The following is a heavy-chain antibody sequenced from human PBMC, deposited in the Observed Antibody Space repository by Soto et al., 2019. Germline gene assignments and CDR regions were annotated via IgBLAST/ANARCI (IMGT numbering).Heavy chain of an antibody. V-gene: IGHV4-61*01. CDR3: AIGLGPVYTPAHNYFNY. Sequence: QVQLQESGPGLVKPSETLSLTCTVYGGSVSSGSYYWSWVRQPPGKGLEWIGYTYYRGSTKYNSSLESRVAISVVTYKNRFSLQLSSVTSADTAIYYCAIGLGPVYTPAHNYFNYWGQGTRVTVPS. J-gene: IGHJ4*02. D-gene: IGHD1-20*01. CDR1: GGSVSSGSYY. CDR2: TYYRGST.